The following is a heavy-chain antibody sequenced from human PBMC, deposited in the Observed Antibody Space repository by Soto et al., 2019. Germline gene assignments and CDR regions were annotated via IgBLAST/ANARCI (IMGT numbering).Heavy chain of an antibody. Sequence: GGSLRLSCAASGFTFDDYGMSWVRQAPGKGLEWVSGINWNGGSTGYADSVKGRFTISRDNAKNSLYLQMNSLRAEDTALYHCARDRSGYSYGPAPSYYYYMDVWGKGTTVTVSS. CDR3: ARDRSGYSYGPAPSYYYYMDV. CDR1: GFTFDDYG. D-gene: IGHD5-18*01. J-gene: IGHJ6*03. V-gene: IGHV3-20*01. CDR2: INWNGGST.